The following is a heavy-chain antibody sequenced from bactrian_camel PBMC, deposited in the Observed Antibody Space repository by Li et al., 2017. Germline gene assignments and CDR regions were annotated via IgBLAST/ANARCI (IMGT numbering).Heavy chain of an antibody. CDR2: IVSDGST. D-gene: IGHD4*01. CDR1: TYTYSMYC. J-gene: IGHJ4*01. Sequence: HVQLVESGGGSVRAGGSLRLSCEHSTYTYSMYCMGWFRQAPGQEREGVAGIVSDGSTTYADAVKGRFTISQDASNKQLLHLQMDSLKPEDTGIYYCAADPIVWRCSGPYWQRQGQGTQVTVS. V-gene: IGHV3S53*01.